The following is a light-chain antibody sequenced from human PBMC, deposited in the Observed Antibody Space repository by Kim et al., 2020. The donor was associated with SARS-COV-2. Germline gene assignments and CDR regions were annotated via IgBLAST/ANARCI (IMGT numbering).Light chain of an antibody. V-gene: IGKV3-15*01. Sequence: VSPGEGVTLSCRASQSIDYNLAWFQQKPGQAPRLLIYGASTGATGLPGRFSASGSGTEFFLTISNLQSEDFAVYYCQQYDTWPRTFGQGTKVDIK. CDR3: QQYDTWPRT. CDR1: QSIDYN. CDR2: GAS. J-gene: IGKJ2*01.